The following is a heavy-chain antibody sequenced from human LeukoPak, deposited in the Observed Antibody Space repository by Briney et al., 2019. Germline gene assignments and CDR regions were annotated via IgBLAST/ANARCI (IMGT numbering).Heavy chain of an antibody. Sequence: GGSLRLSCAASGSTFSSYSMNWVRQAPGKGLEWVSSISSSSSYIYYADSVKGRFTISRDNAKNSLYLQMNSLRAEDTAVYYCARYMDTAMVSYYYYYYGMDVWGQGTTVTVSS. D-gene: IGHD5-18*01. CDR1: GSTFSSYS. CDR3: ARYMDTAMVSYYYYYYGMDV. V-gene: IGHV3-21*01. J-gene: IGHJ6*02. CDR2: ISSSSSYI.